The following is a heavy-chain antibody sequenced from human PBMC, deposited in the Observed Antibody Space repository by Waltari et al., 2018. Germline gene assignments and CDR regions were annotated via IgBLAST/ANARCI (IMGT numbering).Heavy chain of an antibody. CDR1: GYTFTSYD. CDR3: ARGTRSARSRNYNWFDP. J-gene: IGHJ5*02. Sequence: QVQLVQSGAEVKKPGASVKVSCKASGYTFTSYDINWVRQATGQGLEWMGWMNPNSGNTGYAQKFQGRVTMTRNTSISTAYMELSSLRSEDTAVYYCARGTRSARSRNYNWFDPWGQGTLVTVSS. D-gene: IGHD1-7*01. CDR2: MNPNSGNT. V-gene: IGHV1-8*01.